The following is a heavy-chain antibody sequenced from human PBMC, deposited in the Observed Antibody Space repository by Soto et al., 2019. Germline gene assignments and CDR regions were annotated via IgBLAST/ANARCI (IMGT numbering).Heavy chain of an antibody. Sequence: EVQLLESGGGLVQPGGSLRLSCAASGFTFSSYAMSWVRQAPGKGLEWVSAISGSGGSTYYADSVKGQFTISRDNSKNTLYLQMNSLRAEDTAVYYCAKDREYYDSSGYDFDYWGQGTLVTVSS. V-gene: IGHV3-23*01. CDR3: AKDREYYDSSGYDFDY. J-gene: IGHJ4*02. D-gene: IGHD3-22*01. CDR1: GFTFSSYA. CDR2: ISGSGGST.